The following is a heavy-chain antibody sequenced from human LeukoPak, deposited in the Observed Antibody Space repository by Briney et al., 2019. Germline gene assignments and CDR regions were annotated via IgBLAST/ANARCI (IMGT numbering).Heavy chain of an antibody. Sequence: PGGSLRLSCAASGFTFSSYWMSWVRQAPGKGLEWVANIKQDGSEKYYVDSVKGRFTISRDNARNSLYLQMNSLRAEDTAVYYRARDPEWHDILTGYYGYWGQGTLVTVSS. D-gene: IGHD3-9*01. J-gene: IGHJ4*02. V-gene: IGHV3-7*01. CDR2: IKQDGSEK. CDR3: ARDPEWHDILTGYYGY. CDR1: GFTFSSYW.